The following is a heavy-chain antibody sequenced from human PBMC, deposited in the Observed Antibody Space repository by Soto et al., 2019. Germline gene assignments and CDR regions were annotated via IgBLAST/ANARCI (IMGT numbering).Heavy chain of an antibody. D-gene: IGHD1-1*01. CDR1: GFSFSNYN. CDR2: ITDSSDTV. Sequence: GGSLRLSCVASGFSFSNYNMNWVRQAPGKGLEWVSYITDSSDTVHYADSVRGRFTISRDNSKNMLYLQMNSLGAEDTAVYYCAKDFGINWYYFDCWGQGTLVTVSS. J-gene: IGHJ4*02. V-gene: IGHV3-48*01. CDR3: AKDFGINWYYFDC.